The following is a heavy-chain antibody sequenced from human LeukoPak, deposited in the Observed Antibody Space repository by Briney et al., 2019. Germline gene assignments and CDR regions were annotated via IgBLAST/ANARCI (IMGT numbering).Heavy chain of an antibody. J-gene: IGHJ4*02. D-gene: IGHD3-10*01. V-gene: IGHV4-59*01. CDR3: AREGMVRGVIAYYFDY. Sequence: SETLSLTCTVSGGSISSYYWSWIRQPPGKGLEWIGYIYYSGSTNYNPSLKSRVTISVDTSKNQFSLKLSSVTAADTAVYYCAREGMVRGVIAYYFDYWGQGTLVTVSS. CDR1: GGSISSYY. CDR2: IYYSGST.